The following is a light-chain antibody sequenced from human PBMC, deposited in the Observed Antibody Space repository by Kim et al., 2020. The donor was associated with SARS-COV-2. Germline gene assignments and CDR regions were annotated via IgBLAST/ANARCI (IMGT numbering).Light chain of an antibody. J-gene: IGLJ2*01. CDR2: LNSDGGH. CDR1: GGHGSYA. Sequence: VKLRCTLDGGHGSYAIAWYQQQPGKGPRYVMKLNSDGGHSKGHGIPGRFSGSSSGAERYLTISSLQSEDEADYYCQTWGTGIHVVFGGGTQLTVL. CDR3: QTWGTGIHVV. V-gene: IGLV4-69*01.